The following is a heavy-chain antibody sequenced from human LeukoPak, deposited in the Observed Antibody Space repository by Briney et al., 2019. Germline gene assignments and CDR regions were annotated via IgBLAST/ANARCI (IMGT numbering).Heavy chain of an antibody. CDR3: ARGRGYGYVTGIGYFDY. CDR2: INHNGST. J-gene: IGHJ4*02. CDR1: GGSFSGYY. D-gene: IGHD5-18*01. Sequence: SETLSLTCAVYGGSFSGYYWSWIRQPPGKGLEWIGEINHNGSTNYNPSLKSRVTISVDTSKNQFSLKLTSVTAADTAVYYCARGRGYGYVTGIGYFDYWGQGTLVTVSS. V-gene: IGHV4-34*01.